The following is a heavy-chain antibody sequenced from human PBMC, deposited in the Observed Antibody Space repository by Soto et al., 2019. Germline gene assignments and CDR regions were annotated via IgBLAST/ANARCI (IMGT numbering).Heavy chain of an antibody. CDR3: ARTDSGSYGDHFDY. J-gene: IGHJ4*02. CDR1: GGSISSYY. Sequence: PSETLSLTCTVSGGSISSYYRSWIRQPPGKGLEWIGYIYYSGSTNYNPSLKSRVTISVDTSKNQFSLKLSSVTAADTAVYYCARTDSGSYGDHFDYWGKGTLVTVST. CDR2: IYYSGST. V-gene: IGHV4-59*01. D-gene: IGHD1-26*01.